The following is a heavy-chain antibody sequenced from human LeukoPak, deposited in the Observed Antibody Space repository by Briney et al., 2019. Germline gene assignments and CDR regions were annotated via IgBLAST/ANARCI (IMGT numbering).Heavy chain of an antibody. D-gene: IGHD6-19*01. CDR1: GFTFNNYA. J-gene: IGHJ4*02. CDR3: ARGTPAVAGIDY. CDR2: LAHDGGDK. Sequence: GRSLRLSCAASGFTFNNYAMHWVRQAPGKGREGVAVLAHDGGDKYFADSVRGRFTISRVNSKNTLYLQVSSLSAEDTAIYYCARGTPAVAGIDYWGQGTLVTVSS. V-gene: IGHV3-30*04.